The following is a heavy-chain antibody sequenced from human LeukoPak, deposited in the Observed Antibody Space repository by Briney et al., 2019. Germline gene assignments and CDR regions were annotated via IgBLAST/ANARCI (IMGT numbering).Heavy chain of an antibody. D-gene: IGHD3-3*01. V-gene: IGHV1-8*01. CDR2: MNPNSGNT. J-gene: IGHJ5*02. CDR3: ARGYDFWSGYLRFDP. Sequence: GASVKVSCKASGYTFTSYDINWVRQATGQGLEWMGWMNPNSGNTGYAQKFQGRVTMTRNTSISTAYMELSSLRSEDTAVYYCARGYDFWSGYLRFDPWGQGTLVTVSS. CDR1: GYTFTSYD.